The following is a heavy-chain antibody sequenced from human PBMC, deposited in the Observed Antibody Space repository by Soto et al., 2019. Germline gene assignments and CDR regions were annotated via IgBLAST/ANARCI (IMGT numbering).Heavy chain of an antibody. J-gene: IGHJ4*02. Sequence: ASETLSLTCAVSGGSISSGGYSWSWIRQPPGKGLEWIGYIYHSGSTYYNPSLKSRVTISVDRSKNQFSLKLSSVTAADTAVYYCARAAAAPKVYYFDYWGRGTLVTVSS. CDR1: GGSISSGGYS. V-gene: IGHV4-30-2*01. D-gene: IGHD6-13*01. CDR2: IYHSGST. CDR3: ARAAAAPKVYYFDY.